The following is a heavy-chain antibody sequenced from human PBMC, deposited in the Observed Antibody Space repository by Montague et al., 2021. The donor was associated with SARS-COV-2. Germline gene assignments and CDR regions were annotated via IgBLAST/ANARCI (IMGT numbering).Heavy chain of an antibody. V-gene: IGHV4-39*07. Sequence: SETLSLTCTVSGGSISSSSYYWGWIRQPPGKGLEWIGSIYYSGSTYYNPSLQSRVTISGDTSKNQFSLKLSSVTAADTAVYYCARDQWQQLAPGVYYYYGMDVWGQGTTVTVSS. D-gene: IGHD6-13*01. CDR2: IYYSGST. CDR1: GGSISSSSYY. CDR3: ARDQWQQLAPGVYYYYGMDV. J-gene: IGHJ6*02.